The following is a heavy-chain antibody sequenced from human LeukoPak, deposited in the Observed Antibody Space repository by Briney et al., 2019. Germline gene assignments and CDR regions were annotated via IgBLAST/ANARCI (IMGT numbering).Heavy chain of an antibody. D-gene: IGHD3-22*01. CDR3: ARHYDSSGYYYGDSFDI. CDR2: IYSGGST. J-gene: IGHJ3*02. V-gene: IGHV3-53*01. Sequence: GGSLRPSCAASGFTVSSNYMSWVRQAPVKGLEWVSVIYSGGSTYYADSVKGRFTISRDNSKNTLYLQMNSLRAEDTAVYYCARHYDSSGYYYGDSFDIWGQGTMVTVSS. CDR1: GFTVSSNY.